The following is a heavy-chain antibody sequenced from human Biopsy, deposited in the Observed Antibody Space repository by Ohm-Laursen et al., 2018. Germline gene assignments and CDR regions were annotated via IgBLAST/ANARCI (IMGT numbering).Heavy chain of an antibody. CDR2: INPNSGNA. Sequence: ASVTVSCKASGYTFAGYYLHWARQAPGHGLEWMGWINPNSGNANYAQSFQGRLTVTRDTSTSTAYMELTSLTFDDTAIYYRARVPPYPSIDGYYGLDLWGQGTTVIVSS. D-gene: IGHD3-9*01. J-gene: IGHJ6*02. V-gene: IGHV1-2*02. CDR3: ARVPPYPSIDGYYGLDL. CDR1: GYTFAGYY.